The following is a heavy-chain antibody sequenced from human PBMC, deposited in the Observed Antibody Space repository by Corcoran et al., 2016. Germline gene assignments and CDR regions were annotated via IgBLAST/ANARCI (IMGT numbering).Heavy chain of an antibody. D-gene: IGHD1-7*01. V-gene: IGHV5-51*01. CDR2: IYPGDSQT. CDR3: AILSAMGTSPAAFDF. CDR1: GYSFTTYW. J-gene: IGHJ3*01. Sequence: EVQLVQSGAEVKKPGESLKISCQGSGYSFTTYWIGWVRQMPEKGLEWMGRIYPGDSQTRQSPSFQGQVTISADKSVTTAYLQFNGLQASATAIYYWAILSAMGTSPAAFDFWDQGTMVTVSS.